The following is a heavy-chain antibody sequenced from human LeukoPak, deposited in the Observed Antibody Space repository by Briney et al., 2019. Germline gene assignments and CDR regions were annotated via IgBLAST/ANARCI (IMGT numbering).Heavy chain of an antibody. D-gene: IGHD2-15*01. J-gene: IGHJ4*02. CDR3: ARRYSLRRPFDY. V-gene: IGHV4-59*08. Sequence: SETLSLTCTVSGGSISSYYWSWIRQPPGEGLEWIGYIYYSGSTNYNPSLKSRVTISVDTSKNQFSLKLSSVTAADTAVYYCARRYSLRRPFDYWGQGTLVTVSS. CDR2: IYYSGST. CDR1: GGSISSYY.